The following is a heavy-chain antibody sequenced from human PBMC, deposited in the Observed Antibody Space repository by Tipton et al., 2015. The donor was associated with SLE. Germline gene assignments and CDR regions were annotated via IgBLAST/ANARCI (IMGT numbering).Heavy chain of an antibody. J-gene: IGHJ3*02. CDR3: ASGADYDAFDI. Sequence: TLSLTCAIYGGSFSGYYWSWIRQPPGKGLEWIGEINHSGSTNYNPSLKSRVTISVDTSKNQFSLKLSSVTAADTAVYYCASGADYDAFDIWGQGTMVTVSS. CDR2: INHSGST. CDR1: GGSFSGYY. V-gene: IGHV4-34*01. D-gene: IGHD3-16*01.